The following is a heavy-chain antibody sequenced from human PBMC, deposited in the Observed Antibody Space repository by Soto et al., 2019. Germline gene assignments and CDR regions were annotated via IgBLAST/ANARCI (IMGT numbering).Heavy chain of an antibody. CDR3: ARDWSKFIYNYPYYYAMDA. D-gene: IGHD2-2*02. CDR2: LYSSGTT. CDR1: GFSVTNSY. J-gene: IGHJ6*02. Sequence: EVKLVETGGGLIQPGGSLRLSCTVSGFSVTNSYINWVRQAPGKGLGWVSILYSSGTTYYADSVSGRFTVSRDDSKNPRFLHVNSLRADDTAVAYCARDWSKFIYNYPYYYAMDAWGQGTTVTVSS. V-gene: IGHV3-53*02.